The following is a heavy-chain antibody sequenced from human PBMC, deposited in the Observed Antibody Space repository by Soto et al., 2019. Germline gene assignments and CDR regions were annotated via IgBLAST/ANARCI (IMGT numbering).Heavy chain of an antibody. CDR3: ARDGGSSGYEYYFDY. D-gene: IGHD5-12*01. V-gene: IGHV3-30-3*01. Sequence: QVQLVESGGGVVQPGRSLRLSCAASGFTFSSYAMHWVRQAPGKGLEWVAVISYEGSNKYYADSVKGRFTISRDNSKNTLYLQMNSLRAEDTAVYYCARDGGSSGYEYYFDYWGQGTLVTVSS. CDR2: ISYEGSNK. J-gene: IGHJ4*02. CDR1: GFTFSSYA.